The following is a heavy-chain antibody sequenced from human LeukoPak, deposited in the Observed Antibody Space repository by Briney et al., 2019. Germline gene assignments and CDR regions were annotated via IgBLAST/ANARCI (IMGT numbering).Heavy chain of an antibody. J-gene: IGHJ4*02. CDR3: ASTVDTAMVLDY. V-gene: IGHV4-39*01. Sequence: SETLSLTCTVSGGSISSSSYYWSWIRQPPGKGLEWIGEINHSGSTNYNPSLKSRVTISVDTSKNQFSLKLSSVTAADTAVYYCASTVDTAMVLDYWGQGTLVTVSS. CDR1: GGSISSSSYY. D-gene: IGHD5-18*01. CDR2: INHSGST.